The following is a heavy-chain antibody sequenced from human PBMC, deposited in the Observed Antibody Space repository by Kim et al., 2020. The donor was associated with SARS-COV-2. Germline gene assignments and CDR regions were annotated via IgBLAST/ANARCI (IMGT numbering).Heavy chain of an antibody. CDR2: IDPSDSYT. Sequence: GESLKISCKGSGYSFTSYWISWVRQMPGKGLEWMGRIDPSDSYTNYSPSFQGHVTISADKSISTAYLQWSSLKAPDTAMYYCARWSGYDILTGYYQADYWGQGTLVTVSS. D-gene: IGHD3-9*01. V-gene: IGHV5-10-1*01. CDR3: ARWSGYDILTGYYQADY. J-gene: IGHJ4*02. CDR1: GYSFTSYW.